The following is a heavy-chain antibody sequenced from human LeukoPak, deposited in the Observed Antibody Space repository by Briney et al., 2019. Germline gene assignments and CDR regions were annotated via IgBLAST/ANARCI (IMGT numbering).Heavy chain of an antibody. J-gene: IGHJ5*02. CDR2: LNPNSGDT. Sequence: GASVKVSCKASGYTFTGSYLHWVRQAPGQGLEWMGWLNPNSGDTKDALKFQGRVTMTRDTSINTAYMELSRLTSDDTAVYYCARPSGRYYGSGSYYHRTPGFDPWGQGTLVTVSS. D-gene: IGHD3-10*01. V-gene: IGHV1-2*02. CDR1: GYTFTGSY. CDR3: ARPSGRYYGSGSYYHRTPGFDP.